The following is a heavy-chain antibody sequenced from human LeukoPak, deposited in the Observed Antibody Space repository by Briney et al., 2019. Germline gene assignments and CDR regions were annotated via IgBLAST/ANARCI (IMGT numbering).Heavy chain of an antibody. Sequence: GGSLRLSCAASGFTFSDFGMYWVRQAPGKGLEWVAFIRYDGLNKYYTDSVTGRFTISRDNAKNSLYLQMNSLRAEDTAVYYCASDIVAPGLHFEYWGQGTLVTVSS. CDR3: ASDIVAPGLHFEY. CDR1: GFTFSDFG. V-gene: IGHV3-30*02. CDR2: IRYDGLNK. J-gene: IGHJ4*02. D-gene: IGHD6-13*01.